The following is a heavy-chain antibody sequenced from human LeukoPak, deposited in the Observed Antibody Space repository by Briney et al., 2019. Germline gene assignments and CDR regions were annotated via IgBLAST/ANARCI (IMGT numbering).Heavy chain of an antibody. CDR3: VSAIRGSPIDY. CDR1: GFTFDDYA. CDR2: ISWNSGSI. J-gene: IGHJ4*02. V-gene: IGHV3-9*01. Sequence: GRSLRLSCAASGFTFDDYAMHWVRQAPGKGLEWVSGISWNSGSIGYADSVKGRFTISRDNAKNSLYLQMNSLRAEDTAIYYCVSAIRGSPIDYWGQGTLVSVPS. D-gene: IGHD3-10*01.